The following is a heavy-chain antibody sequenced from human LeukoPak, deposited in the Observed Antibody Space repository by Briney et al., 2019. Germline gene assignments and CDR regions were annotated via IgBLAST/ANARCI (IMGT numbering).Heavy chain of an antibody. V-gene: IGHV3-15*01. CDR3: TTLYYDYVWAPVFFDI. CDR2: IKSKTDGGTT. J-gene: IGHJ3*02. Sequence: GGSLRLSCAASGFTFSNAWMSWVRQAPGKGLEWVGRIKSKTDGGTTDYAAPVKGRFTISRDDSKNTLYLQMNSLKTEDTAVYYCTTLYYDYVWAPVFFDIWGQGTMVTVSS. D-gene: IGHD3-16*01. CDR1: GFTFSNAW.